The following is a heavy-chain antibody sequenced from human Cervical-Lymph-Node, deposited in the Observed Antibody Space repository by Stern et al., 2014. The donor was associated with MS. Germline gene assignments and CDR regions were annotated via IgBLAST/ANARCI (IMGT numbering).Heavy chain of an antibody. Sequence: QVQLVQSEAEVKKPGASVKVSCKASGYTFTNYGIFWVRQAPGQGLEWMGWISTYSYDIYYAQNLQGRLSMTTDTSTSTAYMELRSLRSDDTAVYYCARDGLWSANYWGQGTLVTVSS. V-gene: IGHV1-18*04. D-gene: IGHD2-21*01. J-gene: IGHJ4*02. CDR1: GYTFTNYG. CDR2: ISTYSYDI. CDR3: ARDGLWSANY.